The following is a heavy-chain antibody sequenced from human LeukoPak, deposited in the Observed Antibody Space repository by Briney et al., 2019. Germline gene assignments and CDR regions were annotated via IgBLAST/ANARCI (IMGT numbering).Heavy chain of an antibody. CDR1: GFTFSSYA. D-gene: IGHD6-13*01. V-gene: IGHV3-23*01. CDR2: ISGSGGST. Sequence: GGSLRLSCAASGFTFSSYAMSWVRQAPGKGLEWVSAISGSGGSTYYADSVKGRFTISRDNSKNTLYLQMNSLRAEDTAVYYCAKAGFILSSWLKIYFDYWGQGTLVTVSS. CDR3: AKAGFILSSWLKIYFDY. J-gene: IGHJ4*02.